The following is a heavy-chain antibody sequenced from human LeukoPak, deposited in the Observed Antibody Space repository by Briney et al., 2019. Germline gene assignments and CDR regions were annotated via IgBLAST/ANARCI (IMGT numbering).Heavy chain of an antibody. D-gene: IGHD6-6*01. J-gene: IGHJ4*02. CDR3: AKSRTRDAALDY. CDR1: GFTFSSYG. V-gene: IGHV3-30*18. Sequence: PGGSLRLSCAASGFTFSSYGMHWVRQAPGKGLEWVAVISYDGSNKYYADSVKGRFTTSRDNSKNTLYLQMNSLRAEDTAVYYCAKSRTRDAALDYWGQGTLVTVSS. CDR2: ISYDGSNK.